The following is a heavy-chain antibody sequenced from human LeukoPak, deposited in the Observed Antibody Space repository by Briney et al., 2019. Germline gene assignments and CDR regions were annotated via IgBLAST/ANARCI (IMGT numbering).Heavy chain of an antibody. V-gene: IGHV3-13*01. CDR1: GFTFSSYD. D-gene: IGHD5-18*01. Sequence: GGSLRLSCAASGFTFSSYDMHWVRQATGKGLEWVSAIGTAGDTYYPGSVKGRFTISRENAKNSLYLQMNSLRAEDTAVYYCARQADTAMGGYYFDYWGQGTLVTVSS. J-gene: IGHJ4*02. CDR3: ARQADTAMGGYYFDY. CDR2: IGTAGDT.